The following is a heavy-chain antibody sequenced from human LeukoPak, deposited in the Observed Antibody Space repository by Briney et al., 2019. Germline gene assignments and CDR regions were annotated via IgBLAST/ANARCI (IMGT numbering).Heavy chain of an antibody. CDR3: AKQGYCSSTSCPLQFDY. J-gene: IGHJ4*02. Sequence: GGSLRLSCAASGFTFSSYGMHWVRQAPGKGLEWVAVISYDGSKKFYADSVKGRFTISRDNSKNTLSLHMNSLRVDDTAVYYCAKQGYCSSTSCPLQFDYCGQGALVTVSS. CDR2: ISYDGSKK. CDR1: GFTFSSYG. V-gene: IGHV3-30*18. D-gene: IGHD2-2*01.